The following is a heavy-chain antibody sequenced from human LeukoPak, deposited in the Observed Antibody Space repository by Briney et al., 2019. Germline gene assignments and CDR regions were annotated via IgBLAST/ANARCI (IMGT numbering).Heavy chain of an antibody. CDR1: GFTFSSYA. J-gene: IGHJ4*02. Sequence: GGSLRLSCATSGFTFSSYAMYWVRQAPGKGLEWVAVIWNDGSNKYYADSVKGRFTISRDNSKNTLYLQMNSLRAEDTAVYSCARASGPFDYWGQGTLVTVSS. CDR3: ARASGPFDY. V-gene: IGHV3-33*07. CDR2: IWNDGSNK. D-gene: IGHD3-10*01.